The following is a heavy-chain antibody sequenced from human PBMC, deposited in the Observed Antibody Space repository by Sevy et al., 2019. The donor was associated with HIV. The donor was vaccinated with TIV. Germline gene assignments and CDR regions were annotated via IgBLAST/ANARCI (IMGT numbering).Heavy chain of an antibody. D-gene: IGHD6-19*01. CDR1: GFTFTNYG. J-gene: IGHJ4*02. CDR2: ISNSGADT. V-gene: IGHV3-23*01. Sequence: GGSLRLSCAASGFTFTNYGMHWVRQAPGKGLEWVSGISNSGADTYYADSVRGRFTVSRDNSKNTVYLQLNSLRAEDTAIYYCAKEWTLLSDWYGEFDYWGQGTLVTVSS. CDR3: AKEWTLLSDWYGEFDY.